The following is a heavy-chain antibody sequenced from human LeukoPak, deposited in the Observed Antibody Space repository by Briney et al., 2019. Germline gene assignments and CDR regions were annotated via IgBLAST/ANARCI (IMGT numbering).Heavy chain of an antibody. CDR2: ISGSGGST. Sequence: GGSLRLSCAASGFTFSSYAMSWVRQAPGKGLEWVSAISGSGGSTYYAQKFQGRVTMTRDTSTSTVYMELSSLGSEDTAVYYCARDFETDAFDIWGQGTMVTVSS. CDR3: ARDFETDAFDI. CDR1: GFTFSSYA. V-gene: IGHV3-23*01. J-gene: IGHJ3*02.